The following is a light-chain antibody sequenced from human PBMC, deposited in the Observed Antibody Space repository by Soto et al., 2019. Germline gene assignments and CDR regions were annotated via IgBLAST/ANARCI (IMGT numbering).Light chain of an antibody. Sequence: EIVLTQSPATLSLSPGERATLSCRASQSVSSYLAWYQQKPGQAPRLLIYDASNRATGILARFSGSGSGTDFTLTISSLEPEDFAVYYCQQRSNWPGTFGQGTKLEIK. V-gene: IGKV3-11*01. CDR3: QQRSNWPGT. CDR1: QSVSSY. CDR2: DAS. J-gene: IGKJ2*01.